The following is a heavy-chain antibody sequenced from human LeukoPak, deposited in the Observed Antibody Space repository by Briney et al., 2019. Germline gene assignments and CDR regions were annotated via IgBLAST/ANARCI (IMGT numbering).Heavy chain of an antibody. CDR1: GYSISSGYY. V-gene: IGHV4-38-2*02. CDR2: FYDSGNT. Sequence: PSETLSLTCTVSGYSISSGYYWGWIRQPPGKGLEWIGSFYDSGNTYYNPSLKSRVTISVDTSKNQFSLKVRSVTAADTAVYCCAGSLGYCTSNVCYLKYWGQGTLVTVSS. CDR3: AGSLGYCTSNVCYLKY. J-gene: IGHJ4*02. D-gene: IGHD2-8*01.